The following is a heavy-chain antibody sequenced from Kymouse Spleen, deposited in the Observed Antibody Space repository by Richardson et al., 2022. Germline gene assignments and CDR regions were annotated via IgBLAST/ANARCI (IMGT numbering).Heavy chain of an antibody. CDR2: ISWNSGSI. D-gene: IGHD1-7*01. Sequence: EVQLVESGGGLVQPGRSLRLSCAASGFTFDDYAMHWVRQAPGKGLEWVSGISWNSGSIGYADSVKGRFTISRDNAKNSLYLQMNSLRAEDTALYYCAKDRGNWNYDAFDIWGQGTMVTVSS. J-gene: IGHJ3*02. CDR3: AKDRGNWNYDAFDI. CDR1: GFTFDDYA. V-gene: IGHV3-9*01.